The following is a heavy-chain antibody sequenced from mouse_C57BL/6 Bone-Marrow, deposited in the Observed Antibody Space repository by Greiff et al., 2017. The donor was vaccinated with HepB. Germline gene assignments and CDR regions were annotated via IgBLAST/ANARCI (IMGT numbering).Heavy chain of an antibody. J-gene: IGHJ3*01. CDR2: INPYNGDT. CDR1: GYSFTGYF. Sequence: EVKLQESGPELVKPGDSVKISCKASGYSFTGYFMNWVMQSHGKSLEWIGRINPYNGDTFYNQKFKGKATLTVDKSSSTAHMELRSLTSEDSAVYYCSRGEVYYDYDAPFAYWGQVNLVTVSA. V-gene: IGHV1-20*01. CDR3: SRGEVYYDYDAPFAY. D-gene: IGHD2-4*01.